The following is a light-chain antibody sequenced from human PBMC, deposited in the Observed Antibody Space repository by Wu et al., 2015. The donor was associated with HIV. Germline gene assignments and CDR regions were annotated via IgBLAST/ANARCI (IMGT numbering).Light chain of an antibody. CDR3: QQRSNWPMFT. CDR2: AAS. J-gene: IGKJ2*01. CDR1: ENVAVN. V-gene: IGKV3-15*01. Sequence: EVLMTQSPDTLSVSPGESAALSCRATENVAVNLAWYQQKPGQSPRLLIYAASSRAAGVPARFAGSGSGTEFTLTINSVESEDFAIYYCQQRSNWPMFTFGQGTKLEIK.